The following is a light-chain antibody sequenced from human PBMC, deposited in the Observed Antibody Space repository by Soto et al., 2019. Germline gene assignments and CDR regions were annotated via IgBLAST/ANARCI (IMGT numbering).Light chain of an antibody. J-gene: IGLJ2*01. CDR3: SSYTSTITVL. Sequence: QSALTHPASVSGSPGQSITISCTGTSSDVGASKYVSWYQQHPGKAPKLMIYEVSNRPSGVSNRFSGSKSGNTASLTISGLQAEDEADYYCSSYTSTITVLFGGGTKLTVL. CDR2: EVS. V-gene: IGLV2-14*01. CDR1: SSDVGASKY.